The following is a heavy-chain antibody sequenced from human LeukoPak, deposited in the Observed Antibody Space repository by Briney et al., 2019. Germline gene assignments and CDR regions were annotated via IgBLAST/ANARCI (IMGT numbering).Heavy chain of an antibody. J-gene: IGHJ4*02. CDR2: IYPGDSDT. CDR3: GRVIQGGRGNDY. Sequence: GQALQIYCQGSGYSFTSYWIGWVRQMPGKGLEWMGIIYPGDSDTRYSPSFQGQVTISADKSISTAYLQWSSLKASDTAMYYCGRVIQGGRGNDYWGQGTLVTVSS. CDR1: GYSFTSYW. V-gene: IGHV5-51*01. D-gene: IGHD3-16*01.